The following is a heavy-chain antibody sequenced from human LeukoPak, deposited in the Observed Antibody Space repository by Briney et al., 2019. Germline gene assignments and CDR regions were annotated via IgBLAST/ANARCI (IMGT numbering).Heavy chain of an antibody. CDR3: ARITIAAAGTFVMDV. D-gene: IGHD6-13*01. J-gene: IGHJ6*02. CDR2: IYYSGST. Sequence: PSQTLSLTCTVSGGSISSSSYYWGWIRQPPGKGLEWIGTIYYSGSTYYNPTLKSRVIISVDTSKNQFSLKLSSVTAADTAVYYCARITIAAAGTFVMDVWGQGTTVTVSS. V-gene: IGHV4-39*07. CDR1: GGSISSSSYY.